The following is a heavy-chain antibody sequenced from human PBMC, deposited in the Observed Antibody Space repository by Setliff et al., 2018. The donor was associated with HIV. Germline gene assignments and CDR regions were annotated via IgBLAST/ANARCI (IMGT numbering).Heavy chain of an antibody. J-gene: IGHJ4*02. CDR2: IYPGDSDI. Sequence: GESLKISCKGSGYSFTSYWIGWVRQMPGKGLEWMGIIYPGDSDIRYSPSFQGQVTISADKSISTAYLQWSSLKASDTAMYYCARGPIDFYDRVYFDCWGQGSLVTVSS. V-gene: IGHV5-51*01. CDR3: ARGPIDFYDRVYFDC. CDR1: GYSFTSYW. D-gene: IGHD3-22*01.